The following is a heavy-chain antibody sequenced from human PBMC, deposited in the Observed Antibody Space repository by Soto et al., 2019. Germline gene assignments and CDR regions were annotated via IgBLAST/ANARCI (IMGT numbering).Heavy chain of an antibody. D-gene: IGHD6-13*01. J-gene: IGHJ4*02. CDR1: GYTFTSYA. CDR2: INAGNGNT. V-gene: IGHV1-3*01. CDR3: ARDHGIAAAGTGDY. Sequence: GASVKVSCKASGYTFTSYAMHWVRQAPGQRLEWMGWINAGNGNTKYSQKFQGRVTITRDTSASTAYMELSSLRSEDTAVYYCARDHGIAAAGTGDYWGQGTLVTVSS.